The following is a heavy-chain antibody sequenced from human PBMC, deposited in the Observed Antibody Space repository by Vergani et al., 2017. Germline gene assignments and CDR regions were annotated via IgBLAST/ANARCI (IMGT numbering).Heavy chain of an antibody. D-gene: IGHD6-13*01. V-gene: IGHV4-59*02. J-gene: IGHJ5*02. Sequence: QVRLQESGPGLVKPSETLSLTCHVFGVSVTDYNCNWIRQAPGEGLEWIGSLSTTGGATHASHTPSLKSRVSISVDTAKGQFSLRRTSVTAADSAIYYCAGDTDSWQRADRWGQGLLVSVSS. CDR2: LSTTGGA. CDR3: AGDTDSWQRADR. CDR1: GVSVTDYN.